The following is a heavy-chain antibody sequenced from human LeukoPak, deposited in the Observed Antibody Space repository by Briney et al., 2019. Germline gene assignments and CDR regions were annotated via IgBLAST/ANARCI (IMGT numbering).Heavy chain of an antibody. J-gene: IGHJ4*02. CDR1: GYTFTSYY. D-gene: IGHD5-24*01. V-gene: IGHV1-46*01. Sequence: ASVKVSCKASGYTFTSYYMHWVRQAPGQGLEWMGIINPSGGSTSYAQKFQGRVTMTRDTSTSTVYMKLSSLRSEDTAVYYCARVGVEMATIGSFDYWGQGTLVTVSS. CDR3: ARVGVEMATIGSFDY. CDR2: INPSGGST.